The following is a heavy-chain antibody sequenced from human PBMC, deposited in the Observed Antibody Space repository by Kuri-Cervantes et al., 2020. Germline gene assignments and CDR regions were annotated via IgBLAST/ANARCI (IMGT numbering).Heavy chain of an antibody. CDR3: AKARGYYYDSSGD. J-gene: IGHJ3*01. CDR1: GFTFSSYG. Sequence: GESLKISCAASGFTFSSYGMHWVRQAPGKGLEWVAVIWYDGSSKYYADSVKGRFTISRDNSKNTLYLQMNSLRAEDTAVYYCAKARGYYYDSSGDWGQGTMVTVSS. CDR2: IWYDGSSK. D-gene: IGHD3-22*01. V-gene: IGHV3-30*02.